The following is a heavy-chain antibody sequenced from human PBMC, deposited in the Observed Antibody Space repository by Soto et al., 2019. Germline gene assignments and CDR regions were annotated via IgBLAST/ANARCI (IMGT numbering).Heavy chain of an antibody. V-gene: IGHV3-23*01. Sequence: GGSLRLSCAASGFTFSSYAMSWVRHAPGKGLEWVSAISGSGGSTYYADSVKGRFTISRDNSKNTLYLQMNSLRAEDTAVYYCAKALAWAIHSGSYFDYWGQGTLVTVSS. CDR2: ISGSGGST. J-gene: IGHJ4*02. D-gene: IGHD1-26*01. CDR3: AKALAWAIHSGSYFDY. CDR1: GFTFSSYA.